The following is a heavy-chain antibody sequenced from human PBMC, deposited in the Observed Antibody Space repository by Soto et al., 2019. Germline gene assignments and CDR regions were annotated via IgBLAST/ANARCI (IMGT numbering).Heavy chain of an antibody. D-gene: IGHD3-16*02. CDR3: ARMESFRSLNGFDP. Sequence: ASLKVDRKGAGYTLTNNHVRWGRQDTGQGLEWMGWMNPGSGDTGYAQKFQGRVTMTRDISIATAYMELNSLTSEDTAIYYCARMESFRSLNGFDPWGQGTLVPVSS. V-gene: IGHV1-8*02. CDR2: MNPGSGDT. J-gene: IGHJ5*02. CDR1: GYTLTNNH.